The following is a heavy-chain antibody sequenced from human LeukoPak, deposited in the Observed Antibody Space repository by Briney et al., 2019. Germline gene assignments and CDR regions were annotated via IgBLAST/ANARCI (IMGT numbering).Heavy chain of an antibody. J-gene: IGHJ4*02. CDR3: AQDRFVSSGRDDY. D-gene: IGHD6-19*01. Sequence: QTGGTLRLSCADSGFTFSSYAMSWVRQAPGKGLEWVSGISGSGENTYYVDSVKGRFTISRDNSKNTLYLQMTNLRVEDTAVYFCAQDRFVSSGRDDYWGQGTLVTVSS. CDR1: GFTFSSYA. V-gene: IGHV3-23*01. CDR2: ISGSGENT.